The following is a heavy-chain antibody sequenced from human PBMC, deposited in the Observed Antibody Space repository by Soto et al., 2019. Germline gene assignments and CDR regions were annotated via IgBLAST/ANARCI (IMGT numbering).Heavy chain of an antibody. Sequence: SETLSLTCAVSGGSISSSNWWSWVRQPPGKGLEWIGEIYHSGSTNYNPSLKSRVTISVDRSKNQFSLKLSSVTAADTAVYYCARTGYDFWSGYPNFDYWGQGTLVTVSS. V-gene: IGHV4-4*02. D-gene: IGHD3-3*01. CDR2: IYHSGST. J-gene: IGHJ4*02. CDR1: GGSISSSNW. CDR3: ARTGYDFWSGYPNFDY.